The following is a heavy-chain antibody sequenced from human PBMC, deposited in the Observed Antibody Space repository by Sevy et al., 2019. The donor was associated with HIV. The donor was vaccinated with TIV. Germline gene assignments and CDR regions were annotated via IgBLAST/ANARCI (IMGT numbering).Heavy chain of an antibody. V-gene: IGHV3-30*04. CDR3: AKDQGGYNYAPGY. CDR2: ISYDGNIQ. Sequence: GGSLRLSCTASGFTFGDYAMSWFRQAPGKGLEWVAVISYDGNIQYYADSVKGRFTVSRDNSKNTLYLQMNSLRAEDSAVYYCAKDQGGYNYAPGYWGQGTLVTVSS. J-gene: IGHJ4*02. CDR1: GFTFGDYA. D-gene: IGHD5-18*01.